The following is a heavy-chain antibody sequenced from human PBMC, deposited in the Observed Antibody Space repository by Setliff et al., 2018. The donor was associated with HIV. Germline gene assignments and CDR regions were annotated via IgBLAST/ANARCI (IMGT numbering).Heavy chain of an antibody. D-gene: IGHD3-10*01. CDR1: GYTFTDYY. CDR3: ARDSGSYFYYYYMDV. CDR2: INPYNGNT. V-gene: IGHV1-18*04. J-gene: IGHJ6*03. Sequence: ASVKVSCKASGYTFTDYYIQWVRQAPGQGLEWMGWINPYNGNTNFAQNLQDRVTLTIDISTSTASMELRSLTSDDTAVYYCARDSGSYFYYYYMDVWGKGTTVTVSS.